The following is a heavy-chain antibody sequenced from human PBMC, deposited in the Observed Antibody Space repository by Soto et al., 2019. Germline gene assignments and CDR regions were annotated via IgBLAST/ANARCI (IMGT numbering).Heavy chain of an antibody. J-gene: IGHJ6*02. CDR2: ISSSGSTI. CDR3: AGGAAVTWYYYYGMDV. Sequence: GGSLRLSCAASGFTFSSYEMNWVRQAPGKGLEWVSYISSSGSTIYYADSVKGRFTISRDNAKNPLYLQMNSLRAEDTAVYYCAGGAAVTWYYYYGMDVWGQGTTVTVSS. D-gene: IGHD4-17*01. V-gene: IGHV3-48*03. CDR1: GFTFSSYE.